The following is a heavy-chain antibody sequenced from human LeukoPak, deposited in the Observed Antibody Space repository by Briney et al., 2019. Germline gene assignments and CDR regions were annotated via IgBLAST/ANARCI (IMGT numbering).Heavy chain of an antibody. D-gene: IGHD6-19*01. Sequence: GASVKVSCKASGYTLTSYDINWVRQATGQGLEWMGWMNPNSGNTGYAQKFQGRVTMTRNTSISTAYMELSSLRSEDTAVYYCARAVAGKVYYYYMDVWGKGTTVTISS. CDR2: MNPNSGNT. CDR3: ARAVAGKVYYYYMDV. V-gene: IGHV1-8*01. J-gene: IGHJ6*03. CDR1: GYTLTSYD.